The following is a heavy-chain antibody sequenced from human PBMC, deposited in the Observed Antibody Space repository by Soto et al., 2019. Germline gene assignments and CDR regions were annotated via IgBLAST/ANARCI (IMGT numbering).Heavy chain of an antibody. CDR1: GFIFSDYA. CDR3: AKARHSTIWYGVEADF. J-gene: IGHJ4*02. CDR2: ISYGGDNK. Sequence: QVQLVESGGGVIQPGRSLRLSCAASGFIFSDYAMHWVRQAPGKGLEWVAVISYGGDNKYYADSVRGRFAISRDKLKNTLYLQMNSLNPEDTAVYHCAKARHSTIWYGVEADFWGQGTLVNVS. D-gene: IGHD6-13*01. V-gene: IGHV3-30*09.